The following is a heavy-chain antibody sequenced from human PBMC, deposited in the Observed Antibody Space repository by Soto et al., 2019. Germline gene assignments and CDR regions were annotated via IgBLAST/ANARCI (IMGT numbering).Heavy chain of an antibody. J-gene: IGHJ6*02. Sequence: GGSLRLSCAASGFTFSSYAMHWVRQAPGKGLEWVAVISYDGSNKYYADSVKGRFTISRDNSKNTLYLQMNSLRAEDTAVYYCARDTYCSSTSCYTLFGYYGMDVWGQGTTVTV. CDR1: GFTFSSYA. V-gene: IGHV3-30-3*01. CDR3: ARDTYCSSTSCYTLFGYYGMDV. D-gene: IGHD2-2*02. CDR2: ISYDGSNK.